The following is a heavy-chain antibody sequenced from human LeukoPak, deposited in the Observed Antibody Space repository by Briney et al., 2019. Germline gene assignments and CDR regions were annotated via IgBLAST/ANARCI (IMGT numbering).Heavy chain of an antibody. J-gene: IGHJ3*02. D-gene: IGHD4-17*01. V-gene: IGHV3-21*01. CDR3: ARTPDYGALGGAFDI. CDR2: ISSSSSYI. CDR1: GFTFSSYS. Sequence: TGGSLRLSCAASGFTFSSYSMNWVRQAPGKGLEWVSSISSSSSYIYYADSVKGRFTISRDNAKNSLYLQMNSLRAEDTAVYYCARTPDYGALGGAFDIWGQGTMVTVSS.